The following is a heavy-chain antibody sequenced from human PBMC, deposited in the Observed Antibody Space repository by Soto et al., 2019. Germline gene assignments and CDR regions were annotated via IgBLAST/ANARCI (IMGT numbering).Heavy chain of an antibody. CDR3: ASGYYYDSSGYPSPDWFDP. CDR2: IIPIFGTA. J-gene: IGHJ5*02. Sequence: SVKVSCKASGGTFSSYAVSWVRQAPGQGLDWMGGIIPIFGTANYAQKFQGRVTITADESTSTAYMELSSLRSEDTAVYYCASGYYYDSSGYPSPDWFDPWGQGTLVTVSS. D-gene: IGHD3-22*01. CDR1: GGTFSSYA. V-gene: IGHV1-69*13.